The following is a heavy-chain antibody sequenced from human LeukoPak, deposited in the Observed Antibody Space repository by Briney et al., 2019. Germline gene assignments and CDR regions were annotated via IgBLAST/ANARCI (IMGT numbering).Heavy chain of an antibody. J-gene: IGHJ4*02. D-gene: IGHD2-21*02. CDR1: GFTFSRYA. CDR2: ISGSGIRT. Sequence: PGGSLRLSCAASGFTFSRYAMSWVRQAPGKGLEWVSVISGSGIRTYYADSVKGRFTISRDNSKNTLYLQMNSLRAEDTAVYYCAKDSRNIVVVTAPFGYWGQGTLVTVFS. V-gene: IGHV3-23*01. CDR3: AKDSRNIVVVTAPFGY.